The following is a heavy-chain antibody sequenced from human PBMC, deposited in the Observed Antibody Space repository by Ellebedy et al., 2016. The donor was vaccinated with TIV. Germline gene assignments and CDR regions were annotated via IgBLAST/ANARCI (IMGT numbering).Heavy chain of an antibody. CDR2: LYAGGTT. CDR3: ARSHALVRFDF. CDR1: GFTVSNYY. V-gene: IGHV3-53*01. Sequence: GESLKISXAASGFTVSNYYMSWVRQAPGKGLESISFLYAGGTTYYADSVKGRFTISRDNSRNTLFLQMNSLRAEDTAVYFCARSHALVRFDFWGQGTLVTVSS. J-gene: IGHJ4*02. D-gene: IGHD3-16*02.